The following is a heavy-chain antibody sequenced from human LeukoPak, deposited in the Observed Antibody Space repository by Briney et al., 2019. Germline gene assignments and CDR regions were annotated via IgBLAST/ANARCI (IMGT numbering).Heavy chain of an antibody. D-gene: IGHD2-2*02. CDR2: ISGSGVST. J-gene: IGHJ4*02. Sequence: GGSLRLSCAASGFTFSSYAMSWVRQAPGKGLEWVSDISGSGVSTYYADSVKGRFTISTDNSKNTLYLQMNSLRAEDTAVYYCAKDLVVPAAIRGYSGYDSDFDYWGQGTLVTVSS. CDR1: GFTFSSYA. CDR3: AKDLVVPAAIRGYSGYDSDFDY. V-gene: IGHV3-23*01.